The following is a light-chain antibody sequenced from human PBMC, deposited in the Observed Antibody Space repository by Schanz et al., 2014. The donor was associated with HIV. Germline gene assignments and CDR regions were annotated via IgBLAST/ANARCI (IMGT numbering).Light chain of an antibody. Sequence: EIVMTQSPATLSVSPGERATLSCRASQSISSNLAWYQQKPGQAPRLLIFGASTRATGIPASFSGSGSGAEFTLSISSLQSEDFALYYCQQYSDWPPSTFGQGTKVEIK. CDR2: GAS. CDR3: QQYSDWPPST. CDR1: QSISSN. J-gene: IGKJ2*01. V-gene: IGKV3-15*01.